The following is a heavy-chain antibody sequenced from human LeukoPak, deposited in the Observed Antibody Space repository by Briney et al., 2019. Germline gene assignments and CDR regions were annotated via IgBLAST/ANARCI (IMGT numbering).Heavy chain of an antibody. Sequence: SETLSLTCTVSGGSISNYYWSWIRQPPGKGLEWIGNMYHSGRSYYNPSLKSRATISVDTSKNRFSLKLGSVTAADTAVYYCARGLRSSIRDYSYMDVWGKGTTVTVSS. CDR2: MYHSGRS. CDR3: ARGLRSSIRDYSYMDV. CDR1: GGSISNYY. D-gene: IGHD2-21*01. V-gene: IGHV4-59*08. J-gene: IGHJ6*03.